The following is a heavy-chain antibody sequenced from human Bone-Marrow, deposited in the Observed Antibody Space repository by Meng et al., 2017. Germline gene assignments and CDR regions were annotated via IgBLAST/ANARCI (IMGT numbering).Heavy chain of an antibody. V-gene: IGHV2-70*01. CDR3: ARIRELLGTYYFDY. Sequence: SGPMLVKPTQTLTLTCTFSGFSLSTSGMCVSWIRQPPGKALEWLALIDWDDDKYYSTSLKTRLTISKDTPKNQVVLTMTNMDPVDTATYYCARIRELLGTYYFDYWGQGTLVTVSS. CDR1: GFSLSTSGMC. CDR2: IDWDDDK. J-gene: IGHJ4*02. D-gene: IGHD1-26*01.